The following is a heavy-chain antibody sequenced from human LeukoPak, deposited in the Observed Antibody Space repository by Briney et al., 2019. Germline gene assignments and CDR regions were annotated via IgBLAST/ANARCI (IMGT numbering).Heavy chain of an antibody. CDR2: INPSGGNT. CDR1: GYTFTSYY. Sequence: GASVKVSCKASGYTFTSYYMHWVRQAPGQELEWMGIINPSGGNTNYAKKFQGRVTMTRDTSTSTVYMELSSLRSEDTAVYYCAREEEGGTFDYWGQGTLATVSS. V-gene: IGHV1-46*01. D-gene: IGHD3-16*01. CDR3: AREEEGGTFDY. J-gene: IGHJ4*02.